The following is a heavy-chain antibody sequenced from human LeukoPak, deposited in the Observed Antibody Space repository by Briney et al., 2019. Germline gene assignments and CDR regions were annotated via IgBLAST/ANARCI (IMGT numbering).Heavy chain of an antibody. CDR2: IYYSGGT. D-gene: IGHD1-7*01. CDR3: ARVGTVLDGGY. V-gene: IGHV4-59*01. Sequence: SETLSLTCTVDGASISSDYWSWIRQPPGKGLDWIGYIYYSGGTNYNPSLKRRVTISVATSKKQFSLKLNSVTAADTAVYYCARVGTVLDGGYWGQGILVTVSS. J-gene: IGHJ4*02. CDR1: GASISSDY.